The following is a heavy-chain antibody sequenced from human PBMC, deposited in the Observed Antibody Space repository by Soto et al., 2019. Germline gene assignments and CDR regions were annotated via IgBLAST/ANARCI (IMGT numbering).Heavy chain of an antibody. CDR3: ARGWGRWPHEKPGDY. V-gene: IGHV1-8*01. CDR2: MNPNSGNS. D-gene: IGHD3-16*01. Sequence: QVQLVQSGAELKEPGASVKVSCTASEYTFVNHDINWVRQAPGRGLEWMGWMNPNSGNSGFAQKFQDRVTMTRDTSRDTAYMELRNRRSEDTAVYYCARGWGRWPHEKPGDYWGQGTLVTVS. CDR1: EYTFVNHD. J-gene: IGHJ4*02.